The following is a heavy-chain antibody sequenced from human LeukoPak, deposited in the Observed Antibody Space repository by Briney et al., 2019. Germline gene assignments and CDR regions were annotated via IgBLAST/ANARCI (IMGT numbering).Heavy chain of an antibody. CDR2: ISNSGTT. V-gene: IGHV4-59*01. J-gene: IGHJ5*02. D-gene: IGHD2-15*01. Sequence: SETLSLTCTVSGASISSSYWSWIRQPPGKGMEWIGYISNSGTTNYNPSLKSRATFSLDTSKNQLSLKLSSVIVADTAVYYCARGGGYCSGSSCYITNWFDPWGQGTLVTVSS. CDR1: GASISSSY. CDR3: ARGGGYCSGSSCYITNWFDP.